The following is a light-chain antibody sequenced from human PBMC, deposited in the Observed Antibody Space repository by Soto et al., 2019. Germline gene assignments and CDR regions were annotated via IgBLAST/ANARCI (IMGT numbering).Light chain of an antibody. CDR3: QQYGRT. V-gene: IGKV3-20*01. J-gene: IGKJ2*01. Sequence: DIVLTQSPCTLSFSPGERATLSCRARQSVNSNYLAWYQQKPGQAPRLLIFGASTRATGISDRFRGSGSGTDFTLTINRLEPEDFAVYYCQQYGRTFGQGTKLEIK. CDR1: QSVNSNY. CDR2: GAS.